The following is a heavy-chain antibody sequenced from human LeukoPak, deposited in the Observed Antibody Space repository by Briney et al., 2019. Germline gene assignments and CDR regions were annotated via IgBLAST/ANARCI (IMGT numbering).Heavy chain of an antibody. J-gene: IGHJ4*02. CDR1: GFTFSRHW. Sequence: PGGSLRLSCAASGFTFSRHWMSWVRQAPGKGLEWVANKVQDGSQKYYVDSVKGRFTISRDNGKNSLYLQMNSLRAEDTAVYYCARNEKWGRDLWGQGTLVTVSS. CDR3: ARNEKWGRDL. CDR2: KVQDGSQK. D-gene: IGHD1-26*01. V-gene: IGHV3-7*03.